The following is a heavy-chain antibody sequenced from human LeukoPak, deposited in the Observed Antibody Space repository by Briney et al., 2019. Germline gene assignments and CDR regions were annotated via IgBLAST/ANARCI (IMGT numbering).Heavy chain of an antibody. V-gene: IGHV3-48*04. Sequence: GGSLRLSCAASKFSFSSFGMNWVRQAPGKGLEWVSYISSSSSTIYYADSVKGRFTISRDNAKNSLYLQMNSLRAEDTAVYYCARRSMVRGVYSAFDIWGQGTMVTVSS. D-gene: IGHD3-10*01. CDR3: ARRSMVRGVYSAFDI. J-gene: IGHJ3*02. CDR2: ISSSSSTI. CDR1: KFSFSSFG.